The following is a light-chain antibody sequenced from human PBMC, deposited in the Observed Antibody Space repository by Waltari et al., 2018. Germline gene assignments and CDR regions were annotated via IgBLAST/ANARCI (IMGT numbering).Light chain of an antibody. CDR3: GSYTTTTTVV. Sequence: QSALTQPASVSGSPGQSITISCTGTSSDVGGYNFVSWYQQHPGEAPKLMIYEVTKRPSGFSNRISGSKSGIPASRTISGLQAEDEADYYCGSYTTTTTVVFGTGTKVTVL. CDR2: EVT. V-gene: IGLV2-14*01. CDR1: SSDVGGYNF. J-gene: IGLJ1*01.